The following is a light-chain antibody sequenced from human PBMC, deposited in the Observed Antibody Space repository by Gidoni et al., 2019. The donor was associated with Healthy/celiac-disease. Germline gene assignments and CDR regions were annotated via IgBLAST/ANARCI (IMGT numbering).Light chain of an antibody. J-gene: IGLJ3*02. CDR3: AAWDDSLSLWV. CDR1: SSNIGSNY. Sequence: QSLLTQPPSASGPPGPRVRISCSGSSSNIGSNYVYWYQQLPGTAPKLLIYRNNQRPSGVPARFSGSKSGTSAYLAISGLRSEDEADYYCAAWDDSLSLWVFGGGTKLTVL. V-gene: IGLV1-47*01. CDR2: RNN.